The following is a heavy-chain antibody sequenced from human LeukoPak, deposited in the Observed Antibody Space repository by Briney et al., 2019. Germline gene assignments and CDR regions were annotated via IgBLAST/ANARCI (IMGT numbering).Heavy chain of an antibody. Sequence: GRSLRLSCAASGFTFSSYWMHWVRQAPGKGLVWVSRINSDGSTTNYADSVKGRFTISRDNAENTLYLEMNSLRVEDTAVYYCTRCVSATRWFDPWGQGTLVTVSS. V-gene: IGHV3-74*01. CDR2: INSDGSTT. CDR1: GFTFSSYW. J-gene: IGHJ5*02. D-gene: IGHD2-15*01. CDR3: TRCVSATRWFDP.